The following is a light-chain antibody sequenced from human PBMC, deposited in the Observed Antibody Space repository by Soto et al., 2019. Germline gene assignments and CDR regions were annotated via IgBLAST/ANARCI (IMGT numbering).Light chain of an antibody. V-gene: IGLV1-47*01. J-gene: IGLJ3*02. CDR2: RNN. CDR3: AAWDGGLSGWV. CDR1: TSNIGSKY. Sequence: QSVLTQPPSASGPPGQRVAIPCSGSTSNIGSKYVYWYQQLPGTAPKLLIYRNNQRPSGVPDRFSGSKSGTSASLAISGLRSEDKADYYCAAWDGGLSGWVFGGGTKLTVL.